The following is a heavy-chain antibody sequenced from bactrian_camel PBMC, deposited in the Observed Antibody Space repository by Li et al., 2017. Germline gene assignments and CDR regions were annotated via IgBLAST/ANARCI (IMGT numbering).Heavy chain of an antibody. J-gene: IGHJ4*01. D-gene: IGHD1*01. CDR3: AADSRPLCWFAGLEYND. CDR1: GSTTSSIT. V-gene: IGHV3-2*01. CDR2: LYTCLSYI. Sequence: VQLVESGGGSVQAGGSLRLSCTASGSTTSSITMGWFRQAPGKEREGVAALYTCLSYIYYADSVKGRFIISHDSAKNTLYLQINILKPEDTSMYYCAADSRPLCWFAGLEYNDWGQGTQVTVS.